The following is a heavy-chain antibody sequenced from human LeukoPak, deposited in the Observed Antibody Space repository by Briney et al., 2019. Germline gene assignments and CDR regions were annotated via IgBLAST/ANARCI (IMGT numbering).Heavy chain of an antibody. Sequence: SETLSLTCTVSGGSISSYYWSWIRQPPGKGLEWIGYIYYSGSTNYNPSLKSPVTISVDTSKNQFSLKLSSVTAADTAVYYCARDRHSSSARFDPWGQGTLVTVSS. CDR1: GGSISSYY. CDR3: ARDRHSSSARFDP. V-gene: IGHV4-59*01. J-gene: IGHJ5*02. CDR2: IYYSGST. D-gene: IGHD6-13*01.